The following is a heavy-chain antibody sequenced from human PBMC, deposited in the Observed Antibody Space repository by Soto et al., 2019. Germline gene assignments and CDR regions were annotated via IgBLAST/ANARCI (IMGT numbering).Heavy chain of an antibody. CDR3: ARVPSFSTLDY. CDR2: ISAYNGDT. J-gene: IGHJ4*02. Sequence: ASVKVSCKASGYTFTSYGVSWVRQAPGQGLEWMGWISAYNGDTKYSQKFQGRVTMTTDTSTSTAYMDLRSLRSADTAVYYCARVPSFSTLDYWGQGSLVTVSS. V-gene: IGHV1-18*04. D-gene: IGHD4-4*01. CDR1: GYTFTSYG.